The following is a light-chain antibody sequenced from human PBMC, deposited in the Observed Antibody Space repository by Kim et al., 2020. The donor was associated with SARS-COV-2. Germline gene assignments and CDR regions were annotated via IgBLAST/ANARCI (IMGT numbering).Light chain of an antibody. CDR2: GSS. J-gene: IGKJ4*01. CDR1: QSVSSN. V-gene: IGKV3D-15*03. Sequence: VSPGERATLSCRASQSVSSNLAWYQQKPGQTPRLLIYGSSIRAIGIPARFSGSGSGTEFTLTISILQSEDFAVYYCQQYNNWPLTFGGGTKVDIK. CDR3: QQYNNWPLT.